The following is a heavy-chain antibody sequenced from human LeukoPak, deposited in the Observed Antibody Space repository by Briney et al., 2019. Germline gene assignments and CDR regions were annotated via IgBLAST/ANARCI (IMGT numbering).Heavy chain of an antibody. D-gene: IGHD3-16*01. V-gene: IGHV3-7*01. Sequence: GGSLRLSCEASGFTLGTYWMNWVRQVPGKGLEWVANINPDGSAKRYVDSVKGRFTIARDNADNSLSLQMNSLRAEDTAVYYCASWGAGGNSWGQGTLVTVSS. CDR1: GFTLGTYW. CDR2: INPDGSAK. CDR3: ASWGAGGNS. J-gene: IGHJ4*02.